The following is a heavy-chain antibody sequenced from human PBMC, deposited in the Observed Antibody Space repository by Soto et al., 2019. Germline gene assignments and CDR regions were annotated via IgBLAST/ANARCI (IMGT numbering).Heavy chain of an antibody. CDR3: AREWMVRGVIKGYYGMDV. CDR2: INAGNGNT. Sequence: ASVKVSCKASGYTFTSYAMHWVRQAPGQRLEWMGWINAGNGNTKYSQKFQGRVTITRDTSASTAYMELSSLRSEDTAVYYCAREWMVRGVIKGYYGMDVWGQGTTVTVSS. CDR1: GYTFTSYA. J-gene: IGHJ6*02. D-gene: IGHD3-10*01. V-gene: IGHV1-3*01.